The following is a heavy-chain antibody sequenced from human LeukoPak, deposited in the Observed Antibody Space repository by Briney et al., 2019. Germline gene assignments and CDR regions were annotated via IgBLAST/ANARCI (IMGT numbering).Heavy chain of an antibody. V-gene: IGHV3-23*01. J-gene: IGHJ4*02. D-gene: IGHD3-22*01. CDR2: ISGSGGST. CDR1: GFTFSSYA. Sequence: GGSLRLSCTASGFTFSSYAMSWVRQAPGKGLEWVSAISGSGGSTYYADSVKGRFTISRDNSKNTLYLQMNSLRAEDTAVYYCAKAGPDYYDSSGYYFGFDYWGQGTLVTVSS. CDR3: AKAGPDYYDSSGYYFGFDY.